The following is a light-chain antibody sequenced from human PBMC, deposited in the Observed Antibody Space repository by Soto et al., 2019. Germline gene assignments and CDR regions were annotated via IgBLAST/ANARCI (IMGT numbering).Light chain of an antibody. CDR3: QQYGSSLGVT. CDR1: QSVSSSY. CDR2: GAS. Sequence: EIVLTLSPGTLSLSPGERATLSCRASQSVSSSYLAWYQQKPGQAPRLLIYGASSRATGIPDRFSGSGSGTDFTLTISRLEPEDFAVYYCQQYGSSLGVTFGGGTKVDI. J-gene: IGKJ4*01. V-gene: IGKV3-20*01.